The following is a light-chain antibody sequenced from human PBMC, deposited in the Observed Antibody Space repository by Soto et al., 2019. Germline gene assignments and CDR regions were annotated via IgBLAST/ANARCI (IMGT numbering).Light chain of an antibody. CDR2: KAS. CDR1: QSISSW. J-gene: IGKJ1*01. CDR3: QQYNSYPET. Sequence: DIQMTQSPSTLSASVGDRVTITCRASQSISSWLAWYQQKPGKAPKLLIFKASTLQSGVPPRFSGSGSGTEFTLTISSLQPDDFATYYCQQYNSYPETFGQGTKVDIK. V-gene: IGKV1-5*03.